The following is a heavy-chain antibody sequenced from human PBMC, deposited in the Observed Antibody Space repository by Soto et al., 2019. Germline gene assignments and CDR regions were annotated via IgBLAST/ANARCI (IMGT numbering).Heavy chain of an antibody. V-gene: IGHV3-74*01. CDR3: SRAHEVFHDSSGFDWYFDL. Sequence: EVQLVESGGGLVQPGGSLRLSCAASGFTFSNYWMHWVRQAPGKGLVWVSHMNSDGSSTSYADSVKGRFTISRDNAKNTLYLQMSSLRAEDTAVYYCSRAHEVFHDSSGFDWYFDLWGRGTLVTVSS. CDR1: GFTFSNYW. D-gene: IGHD3-22*01. CDR2: MNSDGSST. J-gene: IGHJ2*01.